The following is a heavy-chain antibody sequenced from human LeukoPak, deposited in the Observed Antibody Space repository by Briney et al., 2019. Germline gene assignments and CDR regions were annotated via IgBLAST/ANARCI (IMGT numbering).Heavy chain of an antibody. CDR1: GGSISSYY. D-gene: IGHD2-2*01. Sequence: SETLSLTCTVSGGSISSYYWSWIRQPPGKGLEWIGYIYTSGSTNYNPSLKSRVTISVDTSKNQFSLKLSSVTAADTAVYYCASTSPHCSSTSCYSYYYYMDVWGKGTTVTVSS. CDR2: IYTSGST. V-gene: IGHV4-4*09. J-gene: IGHJ6*03. CDR3: ASTSPHCSSTSCYSYYYYMDV.